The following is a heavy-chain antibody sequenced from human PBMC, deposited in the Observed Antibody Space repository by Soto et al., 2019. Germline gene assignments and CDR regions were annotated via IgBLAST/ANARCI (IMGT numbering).Heavy chain of an antibody. Sequence: GGSLRLSSAASGFTFSSYAMSWVRQAPGKGLEWVSAISGSGGSTYYADSVKGRFTISRDNSKNTLYLQMNSLRAEDTAVYYCAKAFSGLLSYFDYWGQGTLVTVSS. D-gene: IGHD3-3*01. J-gene: IGHJ4*02. CDR2: ISGSGGST. CDR1: GFTFSSYA. CDR3: AKAFSGLLSYFDY. V-gene: IGHV3-23*01.